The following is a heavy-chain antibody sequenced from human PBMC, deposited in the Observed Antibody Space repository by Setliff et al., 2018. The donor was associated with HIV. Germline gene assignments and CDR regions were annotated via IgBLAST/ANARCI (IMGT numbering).Heavy chain of an antibody. CDR3: ARGLGGDCYPYYMDV. D-gene: IGHD2-21*01. CDR1: GYSFTGYY. V-gene: IGHV1-2*02. CDR2: INPNSGGT. Sequence: GASVKVSCKASGYSFTGYYMHWVRQAPGQGLEWMGWINPNSGGTNCAQNFQGRVTITRDTSISTAYMEVSRLRSDDTAVYYCARGLGGDCYPYYMDVWGKGTTVTVSS. J-gene: IGHJ6*03.